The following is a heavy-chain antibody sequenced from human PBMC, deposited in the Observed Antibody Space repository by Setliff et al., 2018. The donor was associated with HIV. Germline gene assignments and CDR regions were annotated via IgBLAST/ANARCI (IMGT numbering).Heavy chain of an antibody. J-gene: IGHJ5*02. CDR1: GYTFTSYW. V-gene: IGHV1-46*01. Sequence: VKVSCKASGYTFTSYWIHWLRQAPGQGLEWMGMINPSGGSTSNAEKFQGRLTMTRDSSTSTVYMELSSLRSEDTAVYYCARDRETGNNYGTDLWGQGTLVTVSS. CDR3: ARDRETGNNYGTDL. D-gene: IGHD5-18*01. CDR2: INPSGGST.